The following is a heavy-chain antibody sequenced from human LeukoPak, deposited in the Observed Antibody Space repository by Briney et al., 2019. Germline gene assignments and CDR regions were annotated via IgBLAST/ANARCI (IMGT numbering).Heavy chain of an antibody. CDR1: GFTFSSYA. J-gene: IGHJ6*02. Sequence: GGSLRLSCAASGFTFSSYAMHWVRQAPGKGLEWVAVISYDGSNKYYADSVKGRFTISRDNSKNTLYLQMNSLRAEDTAVYYCARSPPYLSSGIYYYGMDVWGQGTTVTVSS. V-gene: IGHV3-30-3*01. D-gene: IGHD6-25*01. CDR3: ARSPPYLSSGIYYYGMDV. CDR2: ISYDGSNK.